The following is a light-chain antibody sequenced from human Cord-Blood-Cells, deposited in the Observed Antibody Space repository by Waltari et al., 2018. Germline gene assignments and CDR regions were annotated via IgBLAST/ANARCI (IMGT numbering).Light chain of an antibody. CDR1: KLGDKY. J-gene: IGLJ3*02. CDR2: QAS. Sequence: SYELTQPPSVSVSPGQTASITCSGDKLGDKYACWYQQKPGQSPVLVIYQASKRPPGIPDRFAGSNSENTATLTMSGTQAMDEADYYCQAWDSSTAVFGGGTKLTVL. CDR3: QAWDSSTAV. V-gene: IGLV3-1*01.